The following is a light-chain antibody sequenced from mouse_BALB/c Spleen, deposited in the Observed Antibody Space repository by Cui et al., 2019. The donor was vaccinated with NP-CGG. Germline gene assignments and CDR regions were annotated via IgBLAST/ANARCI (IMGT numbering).Light chain of an antibody. CDR2: GTN. CDR3: ALWYSNLWV. Sequence: QAVVTQESALTTSPGETVTLTCRSSTGAVTTTNYANWVQEKPDHLFTGLIGGTNNRAPGVPARFSGSLIGDKAALTITGAQTEDEAIYFCALWYSNLWVIGGGTKLTVL. V-gene: IGLV1*01. J-gene: IGLJ1*01. CDR1: TGAVTTTNY.